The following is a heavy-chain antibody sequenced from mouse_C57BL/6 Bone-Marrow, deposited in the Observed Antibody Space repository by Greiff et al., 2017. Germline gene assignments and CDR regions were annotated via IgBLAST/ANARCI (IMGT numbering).Heavy chain of an antibody. Sequence: EVKLQESGAELVRPGASVKLSCTASGFNIKDYSMHWVKQRPEQGLEWIGWFDPENGDTEYASKFQGKATITADTSSNTAYLQLSSLTSGDTAVYYCTTVVHYWGQGTTLTVTS. CDR2: FDPENGDT. D-gene: IGHD1-1*01. CDR1: GFNIKDYS. V-gene: IGHV14-4*01. J-gene: IGHJ2*01. CDR3: TTVVHY.